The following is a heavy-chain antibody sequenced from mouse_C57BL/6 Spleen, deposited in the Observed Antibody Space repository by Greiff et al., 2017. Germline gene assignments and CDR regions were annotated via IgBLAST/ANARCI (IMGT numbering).Heavy chain of an antibody. CDR1: GYAFSSSW. J-gene: IGHJ2*01. V-gene: IGHV1-82*01. D-gene: IGHD2-3*01. CDR3: ARGYDGYFDY. Sequence: QVQLQQSGPELVKPGASVKISCKASGYAFSSSWMNWVKQRPGKGLEWIGRMYPGDGDTNYNGKFKGKATLTADKSSSTAYMQLSSLTSEDSAVDFCARGYDGYFDYWGQGTTLTVSS. CDR2: MYPGDGDT.